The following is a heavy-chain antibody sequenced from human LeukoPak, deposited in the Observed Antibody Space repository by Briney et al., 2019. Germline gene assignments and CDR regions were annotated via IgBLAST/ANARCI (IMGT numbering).Heavy chain of an antibody. Sequence: SETLSLTCTVSGGSISSYYWSWIRQPPGKGLEWIGYIYYSGSTNYNPSLKSRVTISVDTSKNQFSLKLSSVTAADTAVCYCARAGRRYSTIFEDVWGQGTTVNVSS. D-gene: IGHD6-13*01. CDR2: IYYSGST. CDR1: GGSISSYY. V-gene: IGHV4-59*08. CDR3: ARAGRRYSTIFEDV. J-gene: IGHJ6*02.